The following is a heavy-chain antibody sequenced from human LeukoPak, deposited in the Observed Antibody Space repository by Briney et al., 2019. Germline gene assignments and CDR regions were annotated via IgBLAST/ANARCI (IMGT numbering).Heavy chain of an antibody. D-gene: IGHD6-13*01. CDR3: ARGVAAAGNYYYYYMDV. CDR2: IIPILGIA. V-gene: IGHV1-69*04. CDR1: GGTFSSYA. Sequence: ASVKVSCKASGGTFSSYAISWVRQAPGQGLEWMGRIIPILGIANYAQKFQGRVTITADKSTSTAYMELSSLRSEDTAVYYCARGVAAAGNYYYYYMDVWGKGTTVTVSS. J-gene: IGHJ6*03.